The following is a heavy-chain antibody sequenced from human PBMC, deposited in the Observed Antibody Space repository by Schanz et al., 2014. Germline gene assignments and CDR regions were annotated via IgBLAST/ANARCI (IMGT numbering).Heavy chain of an antibody. V-gene: IGHV1-2*06. Sequence: QVQLVQSGADVKKPGASVKVSCKASGYTFTGYSMHWVRQAPGQGLEWMGRINPNSGGTNYAQKFQGRVTMTRDTSISTGYIELTRLTFDDTAIYYCARDSDVSKYNLFDSGGQGTLVTVSS. CDR3: ARDSDVSKYNLFDS. CDR2: INPNSGGT. CDR1: GYTFTGYS. J-gene: IGHJ5*01.